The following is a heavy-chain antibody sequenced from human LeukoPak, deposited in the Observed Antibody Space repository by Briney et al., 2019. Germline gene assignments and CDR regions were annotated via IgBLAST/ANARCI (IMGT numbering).Heavy chain of an antibody. CDR1: GGSISSYY. D-gene: IGHD3-3*01. J-gene: IGHJ5*02. Sequence: PSETLSLTCTVSGGSISSYYWSWIRQPAGKGLEWIGRIYTSGSTNYNPSLKSRVTMSADTSKNQFSLKLSSVTAADTAVYYCARDQYYDFWSGYCPAWFDPWGQGTLVTVSS. CDR2: IYTSGST. CDR3: ARDQYYDFWSGYCPAWFDP. V-gene: IGHV4-4*07.